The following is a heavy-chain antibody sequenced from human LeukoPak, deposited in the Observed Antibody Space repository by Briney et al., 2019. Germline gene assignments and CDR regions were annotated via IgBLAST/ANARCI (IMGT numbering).Heavy chain of an antibody. CDR2: IYHSGST. J-gene: IGHJ4*02. D-gene: IGHD3-22*01. V-gene: IGHV4-38-2*02. CDR3: ARDPTTPYYYGGSGFDY. Sequence: SETLSLTCTVSGYSISSGYYWGWIRQPPEKGLEWIGSIYHSGSTYYNPSLKSRVTISVDTSKNQFSLKLSSVTAADTAVYYCARDPTTPYYYGGSGFDYWGQGTLVTVSS. CDR1: GYSISSGYY.